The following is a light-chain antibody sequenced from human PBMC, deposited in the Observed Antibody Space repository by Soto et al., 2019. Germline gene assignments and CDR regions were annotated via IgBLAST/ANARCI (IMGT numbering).Light chain of an antibody. CDR1: QTISSS. J-gene: IGKJ5*01. Sequence: DILLTHSPATLFLSPGDSATISCRASQTISSSLAWYQQKPGQSPRLLIYDASNRASGVPARFSGSGSGTDFTLTISSLEPEDFAMYYCQQYGSSLITFGQGTRLEIK. V-gene: IGKV3-11*01. CDR2: DAS. CDR3: QQYGSSLIT.